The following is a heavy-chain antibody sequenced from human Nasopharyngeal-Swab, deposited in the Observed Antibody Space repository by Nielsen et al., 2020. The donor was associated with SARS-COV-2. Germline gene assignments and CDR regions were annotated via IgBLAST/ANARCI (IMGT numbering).Heavy chain of an antibody. CDR3: AGGVWYYDFWDPFDY. Sequence: SVKVSCKASGGTFSSYAISWVRQAPGQGLGWMGGIIPIFGTANYAQKFQGRVTITADESTSTAYMELSSLRSEDTAVYYCAGGVWYYDFWDPFDYWGQGTLVTVSS. V-gene: IGHV1-69*13. J-gene: IGHJ4*02. CDR1: GGTFSSYA. CDR2: IIPIFGTA. D-gene: IGHD3-3*01.